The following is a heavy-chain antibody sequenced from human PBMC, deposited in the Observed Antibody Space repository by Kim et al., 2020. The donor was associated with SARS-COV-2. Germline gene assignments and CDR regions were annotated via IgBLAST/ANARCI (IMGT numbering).Heavy chain of an antibody. D-gene: IGHD4-17*01. CDR3: ARQMYDYGDKYYFDY. J-gene: IGHJ4*02. CDR2: IYYSGST. CDR1: GGSISSSSYY. Sequence: SETLSLTCTVSGGSISSSSYYWGWIRQPPGKGLEWIGSIYYSGSTYYNPPLKSRVTISVDTSKNQFSLKLSSVTAADTAVYYCARQMYDYGDKYYFDYWGQGTLVTVSS. V-gene: IGHV4-39*01.